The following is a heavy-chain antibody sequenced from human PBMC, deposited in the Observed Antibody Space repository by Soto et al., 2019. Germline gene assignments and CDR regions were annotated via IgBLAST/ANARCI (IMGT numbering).Heavy chain of an antibody. Sequence: EVQLLESGGGLVQPGGSLRLSCAASGFTFSSYAMSWVRQAPGKGLEWVSAISGSGGSTYYADAVKGRFTISRDNSKNTLYLQMNSLRAEDTAVYYCANGGDIWTGSDYWGQGTLVTVSS. CDR1: GFTFSSYA. CDR2: ISGSGGST. D-gene: IGHD3-9*01. J-gene: IGHJ4*02. CDR3: ANGGDIWTGSDY. V-gene: IGHV3-23*01.